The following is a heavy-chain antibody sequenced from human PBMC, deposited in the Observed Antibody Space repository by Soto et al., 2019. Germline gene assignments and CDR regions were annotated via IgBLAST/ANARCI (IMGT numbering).Heavy chain of an antibody. CDR2: IYYSGST. Sequence: PSETLSLTCTVSGGSISSGGYYWSWIRQHPGKGLEWIGYIYYSGSTYYNPSLKSRVTISVDTSKNQFSLKLSSVTAADTAVYYCARASTTGGDYGVYYYYGMDVWGQGTTVTVSS. CDR3: ARASTTGGDYGVYYYYGMDV. D-gene: IGHD4-17*01. V-gene: IGHV4-31*03. CDR1: GGSISSGGYY. J-gene: IGHJ6*02.